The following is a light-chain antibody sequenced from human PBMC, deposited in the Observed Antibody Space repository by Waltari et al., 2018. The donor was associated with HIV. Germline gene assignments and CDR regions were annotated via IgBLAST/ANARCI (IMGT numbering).Light chain of an antibody. J-gene: IGKJ2*01. V-gene: IGKV4-1*01. CDR2: WAS. CDR1: QSVLYRSNNKNY. CDR3: QQYYGGPYT. Sequence: EIVMTQSPATLSVSLGERATINCKSSQSVLYRSNNKNYLAWYQQKPGQPPKLLIYWASTRESGVPDRFSGSGSGTDFTLTISSLQAEDVAVYYCQQYYGGPYTFGQGTKLEIK.